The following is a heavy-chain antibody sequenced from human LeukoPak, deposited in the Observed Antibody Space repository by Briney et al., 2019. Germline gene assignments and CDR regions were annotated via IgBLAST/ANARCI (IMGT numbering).Heavy chain of an antibody. CDR2: ISAYNGNT. J-gene: IGHJ5*02. Sequence: ASVKVSCKASGYTFTSYGISWVRQAPGQGLEWMGWISAYNGNTNYAQKLQGRVTMTTDTSTSTAYMELRSLRSDDTAVYYCARSNSGYARGYWFGPWGQGTLVTVSS. D-gene: IGHD5-12*01. V-gene: IGHV1-18*01. CDR3: ARSNSGYARGYWFGP. CDR1: GYTFTSYG.